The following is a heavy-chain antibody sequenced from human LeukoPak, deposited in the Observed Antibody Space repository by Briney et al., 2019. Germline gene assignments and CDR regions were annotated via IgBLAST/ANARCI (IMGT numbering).Heavy chain of an antibody. Sequence: GGSLRLSCAASGCTFDDYGMSWVRQAPGKGLEWVSGINWNGGSTGYADSVKGRFTISRDNAKNSLYLQMNSLRAEDTALYYCATFTWPEYQLPPGYMDVWGKGTTVTVSS. J-gene: IGHJ6*03. CDR2: INWNGGST. V-gene: IGHV3-20*04. CDR3: ATFTWPEYQLPPGYMDV. CDR1: GCTFDDYG. D-gene: IGHD2-2*01.